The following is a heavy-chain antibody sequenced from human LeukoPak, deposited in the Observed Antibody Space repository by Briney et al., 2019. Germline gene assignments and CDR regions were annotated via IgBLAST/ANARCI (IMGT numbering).Heavy chain of an antibody. V-gene: IGHV5-51*01. D-gene: IGHD5-18*01. CDR1: GSIFTSYW. Sequence: NRGGSLQISCQGSGSIFTSYWIAWVRALPGKGLEWMGIIYPGDSDTRYSPSFQGEVTISADKSVSTAYLQWSSLKASDTAMYYCATHNGYSYGFNYYYMDVWGKGTTVTVS. CDR3: ATHNGYSYGFNYYYMDV. CDR2: IYPGDSDT. J-gene: IGHJ6*03.